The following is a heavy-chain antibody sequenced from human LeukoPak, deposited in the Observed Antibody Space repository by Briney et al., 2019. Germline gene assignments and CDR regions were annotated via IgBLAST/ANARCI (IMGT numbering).Heavy chain of an antibody. V-gene: IGHV1-8*03. Sequence: ASVTVSCKASGYTFTSYDINWVRQATGQGLEWMGWMNPNSGNTGYAQKFQGRVTITRNTSISTAYMELSSLRSEDTAVYYCARGRIMITFGGVIVLGYWGQGTLVTVSS. CDR3: ARGRIMITFGGVIVLGY. J-gene: IGHJ4*02. D-gene: IGHD3-16*02. CDR2: MNPNSGNT. CDR1: GYTFTSYD.